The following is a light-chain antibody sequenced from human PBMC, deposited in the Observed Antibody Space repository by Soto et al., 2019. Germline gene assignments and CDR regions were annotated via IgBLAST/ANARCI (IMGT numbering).Light chain of an antibody. CDR1: SSNIGAGYD. CDR2: VNI. V-gene: IGLV1-40*01. CDR3: QSYDSSLRGSV. Sequence: QSVLTQPPSVSGAPGQRVTISCTGSSSNIGAGYDVHWYQQLPGTAPKLLIYVNINRPSGVPDRFSGSKSGTSASLAITGLQAEDEADYYCQSYDSSLRGSVFGGGTK. J-gene: IGLJ2*01.